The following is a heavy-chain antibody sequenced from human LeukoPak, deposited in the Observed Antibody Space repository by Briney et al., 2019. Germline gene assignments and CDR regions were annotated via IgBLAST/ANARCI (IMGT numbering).Heavy chain of an antibody. J-gene: IGHJ4*02. D-gene: IGHD3-22*01. Sequence: ASVKVSCKASGYTFISYDINWVRQATGQGLEWMGWMNPNSGNTGYAQKFQGRVTMTRNTSISTAYMELSSLRSEDTAVYYCARGLYYYDSSGSYYFDCWGQGTLVTVSS. V-gene: IGHV1-8*01. CDR2: MNPNSGNT. CDR1: GYTFISYD. CDR3: ARGLYYYDSSGSYYFDC.